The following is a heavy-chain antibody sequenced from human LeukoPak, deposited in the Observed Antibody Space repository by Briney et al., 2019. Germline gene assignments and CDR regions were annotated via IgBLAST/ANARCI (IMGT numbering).Heavy chain of an antibody. Sequence: SETLSLTCTVSGGSISRTLHHWVWIRQAPGKGLEWIGSVYYSGSTYYNPSLKSRVTISVDTSKNQFSLKLSSVTAADTAVYYCARGSQYYYDSNGYYSHDYWGQGTLVTVSS. CDR2: VYYSGST. D-gene: IGHD3-22*01. CDR3: ARGSQYYYDSNGYYSHDY. CDR1: GGSISRTLHH. V-gene: IGHV4-39*07. J-gene: IGHJ4*02.